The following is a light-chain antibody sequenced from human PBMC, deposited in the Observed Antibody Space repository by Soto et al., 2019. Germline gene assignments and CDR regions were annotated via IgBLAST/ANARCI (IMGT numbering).Light chain of an antibody. CDR1: ETISRS. J-gene: IGKJ1*01. V-gene: IGKV1-39*01. CDR2: AAS. Sequence: DIQMTQSPSSLSASVGDRVTISCRASETISRSVNWYQQKPGKAPKLLLHAASSLQSGVPSRFSGSGSGTDFTLTISSLQPEDFAIYYCQQSYSALRTFGQGTKVEIK. CDR3: QQSYSALRT.